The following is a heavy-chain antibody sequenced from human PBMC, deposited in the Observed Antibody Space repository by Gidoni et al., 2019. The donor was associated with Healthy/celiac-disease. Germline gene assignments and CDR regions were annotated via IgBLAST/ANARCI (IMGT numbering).Heavy chain of an antibody. CDR3: ARRRGQLGNNWFDP. V-gene: IGHV4-31*03. CDR2: IYYSGST. J-gene: IGHJ5*02. D-gene: IGHD6-13*01. Sequence: QVQLQESGPGLVMPSQTLPLTCTVSGASISSGGYYWSWIRQHPGKGLEWIGYIYYSGSTYYNPSLKSRVTISVDTSKNQFSLKLSSVTAADTAVYYCARRRGQLGNNWFDPWGQGTLVTVSS. CDR1: GASISSGGYY.